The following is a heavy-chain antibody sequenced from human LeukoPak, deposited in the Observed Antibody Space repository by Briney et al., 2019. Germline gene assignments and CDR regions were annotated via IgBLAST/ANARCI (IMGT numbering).Heavy chain of an antibody. CDR3: AKARKATVTTSALDY. J-gene: IGHJ4*02. Sequence: PGGSLRLSCAASGFTFSSYGMHWVRRAPGKGLEWVAFIRYDGSNKYYADSVKGRFTISRDNSKNTLYLQMNSLRAEDTAVYYCAKARKATVTTSALDYWGQGTLVTVSS. V-gene: IGHV3-30*02. CDR2: IRYDGSNK. D-gene: IGHD4-17*01. CDR1: GFTFSSYG.